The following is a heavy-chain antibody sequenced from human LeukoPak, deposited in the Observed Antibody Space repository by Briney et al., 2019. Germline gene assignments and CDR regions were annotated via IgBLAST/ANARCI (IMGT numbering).Heavy chain of an antibody. CDR2: ISTYNGNT. CDR1: GYTFSNYA. D-gene: IGHD1-26*01. Sequence: ASVKVSCKASGYTFSNYAINWVRQAPGQGLEWMGWISTYNGNTNYAQKLQDRVTMTTDTSTSTAYMELSRLRSDDTAVYYCARDLGVGATRGGGGYDYWGQGTLVTVSS. CDR3: ARDLGVGATRGGGGYDY. J-gene: IGHJ4*02. V-gene: IGHV1-18*01.